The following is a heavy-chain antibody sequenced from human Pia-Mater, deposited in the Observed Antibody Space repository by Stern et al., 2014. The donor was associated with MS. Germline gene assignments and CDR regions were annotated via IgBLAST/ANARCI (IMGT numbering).Heavy chain of an antibody. V-gene: IGHV4-31*03. J-gene: IGHJ4*02. CDR3: ARAPDYGAYVDY. CDR1: GGSISSGGYY. Sequence: QVQLVESGPGLVKPSQTLSLTCTVSGGSISSGGYYWSWIRQHPGKGPEWIGVLFSSGSTYYNPSLKRRFPILVETFKNKFCLNMSAVPAAATAVYYCARAPDYGAYVDYWGQGTLVTVSS. CDR2: LFSSGST. D-gene: IGHD4-17*01.